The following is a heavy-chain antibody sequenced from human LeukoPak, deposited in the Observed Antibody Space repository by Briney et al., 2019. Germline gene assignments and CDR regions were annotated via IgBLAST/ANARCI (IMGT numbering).Heavy chain of an antibody. Sequence: GRSLRLSCAASGFTFSSYAIHWVRQAPGKGLEWVAVISYDGRNKYYADSVKGRFTISRDISKNTLYLQMNSLRAEDTAVYYCVRGVSNYWGQGTLVTVSS. CDR1: GFTFSSYA. J-gene: IGHJ4*02. CDR2: ISYDGRNK. D-gene: IGHD3-10*01. V-gene: IGHV3-30*04. CDR3: VRGVSNY.